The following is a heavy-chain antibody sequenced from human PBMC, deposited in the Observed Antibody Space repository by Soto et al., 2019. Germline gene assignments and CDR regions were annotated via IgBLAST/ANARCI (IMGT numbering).Heavy chain of an antibody. CDR1: GYIFTTYG. V-gene: IGHV1-18*01. CDR3: ARDRPPGSLYGMDA. CDR2: ISADSGYT. Sequence: QLQLVQFGGEVARPGASVTVSCEASGYIFTTYGLSWVRQTPAHGLEWMGWISADSGYTQYAQFFKGRVTMTRDTSRNTGYMTLRDLTSEDTGIYYCARDRPPGSLYGMDAWGQGTAVTVSS. J-gene: IGHJ6*02.